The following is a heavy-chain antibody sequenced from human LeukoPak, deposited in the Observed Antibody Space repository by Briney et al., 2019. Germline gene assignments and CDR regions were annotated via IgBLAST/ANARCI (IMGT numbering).Heavy chain of an antibody. CDR2: IKQDGSEK. D-gene: IGHD2-15*01. Sequence: GGSLRLSCAASGFTFSHYWMSWVRQAPGKGLEWVANIKQDGSEKYYVDSMKGRVTISRGNAKNSLYLQMNSLRVEDTAVYYCARVSCSGGSCPSNYWGQGTLVTVSS. CDR1: GFTFSHYW. V-gene: IGHV3-7*01. J-gene: IGHJ4*02. CDR3: ARVSCSGGSCPSNY.